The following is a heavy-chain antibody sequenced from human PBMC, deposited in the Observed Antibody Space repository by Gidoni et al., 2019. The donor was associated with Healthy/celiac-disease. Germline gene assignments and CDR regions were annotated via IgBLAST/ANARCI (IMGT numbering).Heavy chain of an antibody. D-gene: IGHD3-16*01. V-gene: IGHV3-74*01. CDR1: GFSFSSYW. CDR3: ARHGGARNPFDY. CDR2: INSDWSST. J-gene: IGHJ4*02. Sequence: EVQLVESVGGLVQPGGFLSVYCAASGFSFSSYWMHWVRQAHGKGLVWVSRINSDWSSTSYADSVKGRFTISRDNAKNTRYLQMNSLRAEDTAVYYGARHGGARNPFDYWGQGTLVTVSS.